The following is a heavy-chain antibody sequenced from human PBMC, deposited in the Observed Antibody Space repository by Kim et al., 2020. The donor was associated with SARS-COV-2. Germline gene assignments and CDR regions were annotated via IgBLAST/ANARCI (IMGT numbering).Heavy chain of an antibody. CDR1: GGSISSSSYY. J-gene: IGHJ4*02. CDR2: IYYSGST. D-gene: IGHD2-15*01. V-gene: IGHV4-39*01. CDR3: ARHGGVWGSLPSYCSGGSCYSFDY. Sequence: SETLSLTCTVSGGSISSSSYYWGWIRQPPGKGLEWIGSIYYSGSTYYNPSLKSRVTISVDTSKNQFSLKLSSVTAADTAVYYCARHGGVWGSLPSYCSGGSCYSFDYWGQGTLVTVSS.